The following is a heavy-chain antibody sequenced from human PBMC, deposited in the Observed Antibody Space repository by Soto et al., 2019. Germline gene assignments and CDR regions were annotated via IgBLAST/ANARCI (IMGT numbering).Heavy chain of an antibody. Sequence: GASVKVSCKASGYAFTGYYMHWVRQAPGQGLEWMGWINPNSGGTNYAQKFQGWVTMTRDTSISTAYMELSRLRSDDTAVYYCAGGVHFYDCGGYYLRPWGDYYYRMDVWGQGTTVTVSS. V-gene: IGHV1-2*04. D-gene: IGHD3-22*01. CDR3: AGGVHFYDCGGYYLRPWGDYYYRMDV. J-gene: IGHJ6*02. CDR2: INPNSGGT. CDR1: GYAFTGYY.